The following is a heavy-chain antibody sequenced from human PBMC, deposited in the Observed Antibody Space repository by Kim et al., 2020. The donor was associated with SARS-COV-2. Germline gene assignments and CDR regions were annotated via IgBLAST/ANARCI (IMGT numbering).Heavy chain of an antibody. V-gene: IGHV3-48*01. J-gene: IGHJ4*02. Sequence: SSGTIYHAYSGKGRFTVSRDNAKNSLYLQMNSLRAEDTAVYHCATGGVGYWGQGTLVTVSS. D-gene: IGHD1-26*01. CDR3: ATGGVGY. CDR2: SSGTI.